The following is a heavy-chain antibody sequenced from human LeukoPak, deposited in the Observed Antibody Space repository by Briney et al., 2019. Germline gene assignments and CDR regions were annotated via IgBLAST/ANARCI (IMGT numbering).Heavy chain of an antibody. J-gene: IGHJ4*02. CDR3: ARAAYYGSGSYSKRVYYFDY. V-gene: IGHV1-8*01. CDR2: MNPNSGNT. Sequence: GASVKVSCKASGYTFTSYDINWVRQATGQGLEWMGWMNPNSGNTGYAQKFQGRVTMTRSTSISTAYMELSSPRSEDTAVYYCARAAYYGSGSYSKRVYYFDYWGQGTLVTVSS. D-gene: IGHD3-10*01. CDR1: GYTFTSYD.